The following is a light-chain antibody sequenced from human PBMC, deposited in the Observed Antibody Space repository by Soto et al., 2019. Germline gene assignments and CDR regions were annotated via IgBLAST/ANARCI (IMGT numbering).Light chain of an antibody. Sequence: DIVLTQSPLSLPVTPGEPASISCRSSQSLLHSNGNIYLDWYLQKPGQSPQLLISLGSIRASGVPDRFMGSGSGTDFTLKITRVEAEDVGVYYCMHAIQSPRTFGIETKVEIK. J-gene: IGKJ1*01. CDR1: QSLLHSNGNIY. CDR2: LGS. CDR3: MHAIQSPRT. V-gene: IGKV2-28*01.